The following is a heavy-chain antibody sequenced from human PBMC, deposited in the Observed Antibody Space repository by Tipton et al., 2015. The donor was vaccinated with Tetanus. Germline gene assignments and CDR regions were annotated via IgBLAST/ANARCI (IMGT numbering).Heavy chain of an antibody. V-gene: IGHV4-61*08. Sequence: TLSLTCSVSGGSLRSGDYQWNWIRQPPGKGLEWLAYISPSGRTNSNYDLKSRITISQDKSKNQFSLRLTSVTAADTAVYYCVRELISWTVAFINGFDQWGQGTLVTVSS. CDR1: GGSLRSGDYQ. J-gene: IGHJ4*02. CDR2: ISPSGRT. D-gene: IGHD3-22*01. CDR3: VRELISWTVAFINGFDQ.